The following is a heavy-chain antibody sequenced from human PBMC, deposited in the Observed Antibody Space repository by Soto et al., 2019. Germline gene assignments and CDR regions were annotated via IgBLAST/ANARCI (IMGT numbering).Heavy chain of an antibody. CDR3: ARDRVESGYPEYFQH. Sequence: GGSLRLSCAASEFTFGNHDMHWVRQAPGKGLEWVAVIWNDGSKKYYADSVKGRCTISRDNSNNTVYLQMNSLRAEDTAVYYCARDRVESGYPEYFQHWGQGTLVTVSS. CDR1: EFTFGNHD. V-gene: IGHV3-33*01. J-gene: IGHJ1*01. CDR2: IWNDGSKK. D-gene: IGHD3-22*01.